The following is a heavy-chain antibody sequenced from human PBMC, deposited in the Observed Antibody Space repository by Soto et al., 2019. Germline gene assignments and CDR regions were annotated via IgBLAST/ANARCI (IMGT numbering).Heavy chain of an antibody. CDR1: GGSFSGYY. D-gene: IGHD1-7*01. CDR3: ARGYGYKWNYGRYGMDV. J-gene: IGHJ6*02. CDR2: INHSGST. Sequence: LSLTCAVYGGSFSGYYWSWIRQPPGKGLEWIGEINHSGSTNYNPSLKSRVTISADTSKNQFSLKLSSVTAADTAVYYCARGYGYKWNYGRYGMDVWGQGTTVTVSS. V-gene: IGHV4-34*01.